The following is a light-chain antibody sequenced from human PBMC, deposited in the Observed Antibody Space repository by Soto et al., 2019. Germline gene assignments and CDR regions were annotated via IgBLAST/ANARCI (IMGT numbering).Light chain of an antibody. Sequence: QSVLTQPASVSGSPGQSITISCTGSSSVVGDYNYVSWYQQHPGKAPKLMIYDVSNRPPGVSNRFSGSKSGSTASLTISGLQADDEADYYCSSYTSSGTLVFGTGTKVTVL. V-gene: IGLV2-14*01. CDR1: SSVVGDYNY. CDR2: DVS. J-gene: IGLJ1*01. CDR3: SSYTSSGTLV.